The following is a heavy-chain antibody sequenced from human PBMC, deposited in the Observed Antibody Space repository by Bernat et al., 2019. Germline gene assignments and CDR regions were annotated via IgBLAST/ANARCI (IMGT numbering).Heavy chain of an antibody. CDR2: ISYDGGNK. V-gene: IGHV3-30-3*01. CDR1: GFTFSGYA. J-gene: IGHJ5*02. CDR3: VGYNWFDP. Sequence: QVQLVESGGGVVQPGRSLRISCVASGFTFSGYAIHWVRQAPGKGLEWVAVISYDGGNKYYADSVKGRFTISRDNSKNTLYLQMNSLGAEDMAVYYCVGYNWFDPGGQGTLVTVSS.